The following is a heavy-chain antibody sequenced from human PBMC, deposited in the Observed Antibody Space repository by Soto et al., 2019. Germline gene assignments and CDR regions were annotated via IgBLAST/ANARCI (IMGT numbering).Heavy chain of an antibody. V-gene: IGHV4-30-4*01. CDR2: IHNSGST. CDR1: GASIYNGGYF. CDR3: AGGPTAEKVDS. Sequence: QVQLQESGPGLVRPSQTLSLTCSVSGASIYNGGYFWSWIRQSPGKGLEWIGHIHNSGSTYNNPSLKSPVTLSADTSMIQFSLALTSVTAADTAMDYCAGGPTAEKVDSWGQGILVTVSS. J-gene: IGHJ4*02.